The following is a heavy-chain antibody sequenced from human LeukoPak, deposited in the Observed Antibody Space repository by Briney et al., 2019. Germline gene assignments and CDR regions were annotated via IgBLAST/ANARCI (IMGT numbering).Heavy chain of an antibody. CDR1: GFTFSSYA. D-gene: IGHD6-13*01. Sequence: PGRSLRLSCAASGFTFSSYAMHWVRQAPDKGLEWVAVISYDGSNKYYADSVKGRFTISRDNSKNTLYLQMNSLRAEDTAVYYCAREAQQQLNYYYYGMDVWGQGTTVTVSS. CDR2: ISYDGSNK. CDR3: AREAQQQLNYYYYGMDV. V-gene: IGHV3-30-3*01. J-gene: IGHJ6*02.